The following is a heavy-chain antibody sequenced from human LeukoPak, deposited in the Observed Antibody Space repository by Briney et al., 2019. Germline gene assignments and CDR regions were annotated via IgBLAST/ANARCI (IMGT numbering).Heavy chain of an antibody. CDR3: ASNYWYYYGSGSDDAFDI. CDR1: GFTFSDYY. Sequence: GGSLRLSCAASGFTFSDYYMSWIRQAPGKGLEWVSYISSSGSTTCYADSVKGRFTISRDNAKNSLYLQMNSLRAEDTAVYYCASNYWYYYGSGSDDAFDIWGQGTMVTVSS. CDR2: ISSSGSTT. J-gene: IGHJ3*02. V-gene: IGHV3-11*01. D-gene: IGHD3-10*01.